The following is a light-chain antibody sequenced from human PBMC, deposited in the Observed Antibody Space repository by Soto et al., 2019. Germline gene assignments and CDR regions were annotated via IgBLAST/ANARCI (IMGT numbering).Light chain of an antibody. V-gene: IGKV1-39*01. J-gene: IGKJ5*01. CDR3: QQSYSTPSIT. CDR2: AAS. Sequence: IQMTQSPSSLSASVVDRVTITFRASQSISSYLNWYQQKPGKAPKLLIYAASSLQSGVPSRFSGSGSGTDFTLTISSLQPEDFATYYCQQSYSTPSITFGQGTRLEIK. CDR1: QSISSY.